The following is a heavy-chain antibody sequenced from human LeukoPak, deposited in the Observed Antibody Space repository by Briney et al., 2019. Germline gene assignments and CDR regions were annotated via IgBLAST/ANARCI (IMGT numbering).Heavy chain of an antibody. CDR2: ISSSSSTK. CDR1: GFTFSSYS. V-gene: IGHV3-48*04. CDR3: ARDRKGALLWFGISRWYFDL. Sequence: PGGSLRLSCAASGFTFSSYSMNWVRQAPGKGLEGVSYISSSSSTKYYADSVKGRFTISRDNAKNSLYLQMNSLRAEDTAVYYCARDRKGALLWFGISRWYFDLWGRGTLVTVSS. D-gene: IGHD3-10*01. J-gene: IGHJ2*01.